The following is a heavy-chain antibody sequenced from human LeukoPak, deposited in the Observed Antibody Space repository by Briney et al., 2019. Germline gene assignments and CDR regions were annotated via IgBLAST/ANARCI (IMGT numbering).Heavy chain of an antibody. CDR2: IKEDGSEK. CDR1: GFTFSSYA. Sequence: PGGSLRLSCAASGFTFSSYAMSWVRQAPGKGLEWVANIKEDGSEKYYVDSVKGRFTISRDNAINSLYLQMNSLRAEDTAMYYCAVYYYDSTAFNYWGQGTLVTVSS. J-gene: IGHJ4*02. D-gene: IGHD3-22*01. CDR3: AVYYYDSTAFNY. V-gene: IGHV3-7*01.